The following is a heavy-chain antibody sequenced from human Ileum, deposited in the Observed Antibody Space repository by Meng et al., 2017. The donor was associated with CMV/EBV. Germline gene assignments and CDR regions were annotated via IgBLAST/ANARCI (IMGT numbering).Heavy chain of an antibody. D-gene: IGHD4-17*01. V-gene: IGHV4-39*02. J-gene: IGHJ4*02. Sequence: GSLRLSCSVSGGSISSSPSYWGWIRQPPEKGLEWMTIISYSGTTFYNPSLGSRVTTSVDTSKNHFFLKLSSVTAADTAMYYCARRDYPYYFDYWGQGILVTVSS. CDR1: GGSISSSPSY. CDR2: ISYSGTT. CDR3: ARRDYPYYFDY.